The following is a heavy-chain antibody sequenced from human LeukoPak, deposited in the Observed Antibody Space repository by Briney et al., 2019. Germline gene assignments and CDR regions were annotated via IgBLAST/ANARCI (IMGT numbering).Heavy chain of an antibody. CDR2: ITSNSATI. V-gene: IGHV3-48*02. Sequence: GGSLRLSCAASGFTFSVYSMHWVRQPPGLGLEWVSYITSNSATIQYADSVKGRFTISRDNAKNSLSLQMNSLRDEDTAVYYCARSVGAHFDYWGQGMLVTVSS. CDR3: ARSVGAHFDY. CDR1: GFTFSVYS. D-gene: IGHD3-16*01. J-gene: IGHJ4*02.